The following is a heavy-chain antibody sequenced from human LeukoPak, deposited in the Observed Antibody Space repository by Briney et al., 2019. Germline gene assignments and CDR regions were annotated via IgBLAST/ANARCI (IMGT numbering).Heavy chain of an antibody. Sequence: SVKVSCKISGGTFGSYGISWVRQAPGQGLEWMGRTIPIRGMTNYAQKFQGRVTITADTSTSTAYMELSSLTSEDTAVYFCARGPYDGTFYFDPWGQGTLVIVSS. CDR1: GGTFGSYG. J-gene: IGHJ4*02. CDR3: ARGPYDGTFYFDP. D-gene: IGHD3-16*01. CDR2: TIPIRGMT. V-gene: IGHV1-69*04.